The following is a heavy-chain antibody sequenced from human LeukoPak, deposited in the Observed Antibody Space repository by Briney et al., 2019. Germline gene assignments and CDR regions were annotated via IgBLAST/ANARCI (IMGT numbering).Heavy chain of an antibody. CDR3: AKVLSKGELLTYFDY. CDR2: FSRSGSST. J-gene: IGHJ4*02. V-gene: IGHV3-23*01. CDR1: GFPFSSYG. D-gene: IGHD1-26*01. Sequence: PGGSLRLSCAASGFPFSSYGMSWVRQAPGKGLEWVSAFSRSGSSTYYPASVKGRFTHSRHNSKNTLYLQMNSLRAEDTAVYYCAKVLSKGELLTYFDYWGQGTLVTVSS.